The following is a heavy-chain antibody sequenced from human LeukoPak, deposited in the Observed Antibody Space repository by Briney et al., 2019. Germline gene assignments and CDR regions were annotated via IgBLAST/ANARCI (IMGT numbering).Heavy chain of an antibody. CDR2: IKQDGSEK. D-gene: IGHD2-15*01. CDR3: AREGGFCSGGSCWGAFDI. J-gene: IGHJ3*02. CDR1: GFSFSIYW. V-gene: IGHV3-7*01. Sequence: PGGSLRLSCAASGFSFSIYWMSWVRQAPGKGPEWVAYIKQDGSEKYYVDSVKGRFTISRDNAKNSLFLQMNSLRVEDTAVYYCAREGGFCSGGSCWGAFDIWGQGTMVTVSS.